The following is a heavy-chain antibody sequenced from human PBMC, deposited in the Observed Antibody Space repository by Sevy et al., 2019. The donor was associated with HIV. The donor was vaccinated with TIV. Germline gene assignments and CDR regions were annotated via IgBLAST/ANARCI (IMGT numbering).Heavy chain of an antibody. CDR3: ARESIAAAGKNDY. CDR1: GGSVSSVSYY. CDR2: IYYSGST. J-gene: IGHJ4*02. V-gene: IGHV4-61*01. D-gene: IGHD6-13*01. Sequence: SETLSLTCTVSGGSVSSVSYYWSWIRQPPGKGLEWIGYIYYSGSTNYNPSLKSRVTISVDTSKNQFSLKLSSVTAADTAVYYCARESIAAAGKNDYWGQGTLVTVSS.